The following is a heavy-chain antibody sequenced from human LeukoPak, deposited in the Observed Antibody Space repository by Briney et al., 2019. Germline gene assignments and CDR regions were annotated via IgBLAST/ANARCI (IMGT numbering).Heavy chain of an antibody. CDR2: ISSSSTTI. V-gene: IGHV3-48*01. J-gene: IGHJ6*02. Sequence: GGSLRLSCAASGFTFNSYSMNWVRQAPGKGLEWVSYISSSSTTIYYADSVKGRFTISRDNAKNSLYLQMNSLGAEDTAVYYCAREELRPYYYYGMDVWGQGTTVTVSS. D-gene: IGHD1-26*01. CDR1: GFTFNSYS. CDR3: AREELRPYYYYGMDV.